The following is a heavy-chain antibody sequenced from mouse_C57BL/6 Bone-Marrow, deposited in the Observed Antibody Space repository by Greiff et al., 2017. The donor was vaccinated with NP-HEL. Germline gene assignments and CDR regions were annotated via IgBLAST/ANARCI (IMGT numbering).Heavy chain of an antibody. D-gene: IGHD2-4*01. CDR1: GFTFTDYY. CDR3: ARYRAGPTHYDYDY. Sequence: EVQVVESGGGLVQPGGSLSLSCAASGFTFTDYYMSWVRQPPGKALEWLGFIRNKANGYTTEYSASVKGRFTISRDNSHSILYLQMNALRAEDSATYYCARYRAGPTHYDYDYWGQGTTLTVSS. CDR2: IRNKANGYTT. J-gene: IGHJ2*01. V-gene: IGHV7-3*01.